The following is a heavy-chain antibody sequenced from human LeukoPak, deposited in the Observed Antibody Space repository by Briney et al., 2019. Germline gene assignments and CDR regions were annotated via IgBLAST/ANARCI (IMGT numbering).Heavy chain of an antibody. D-gene: IGHD2-2*01. Sequence: PSETLSLTCTVSGGYISSYYWSWIRQPPGKGLEWIGYIYYSGSTNYNPSLKSRVTMSVDTSKNQFSLKLSSVTAADTAVYYCARVLVVVPAAIGGVGAFDIWGQGTMVTVSS. CDR1: GGYISSYY. J-gene: IGHJ3*02. CDR2: IYYSGST. CDR3: ARVLVVVPAAIGGVGAFDI. V-gene: IGHV4-59*12.